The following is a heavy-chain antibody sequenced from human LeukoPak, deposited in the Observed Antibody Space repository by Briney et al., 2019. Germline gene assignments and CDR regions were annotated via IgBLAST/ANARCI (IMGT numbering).Heavy chain of an antibody. V-gene: IGHV1-18*01. CDR2: NSAYNGNT. Sequence: ASVKVSCKASGYTFTSYGISWVRQAPGQGLEWMGWNSAYNGNTNYAQKLQGRVTMTTDTSTSTAYMELRSLRSDDTAVYYCAMGSQQLVPPRSRFDPWGQGTLVTVSS. J-gene: IGHJ5*02. CDR1: GYTFTSYG. D-gene: IGHD6-13*01. CDR3: AMGSQQLVPPRSRFDP.